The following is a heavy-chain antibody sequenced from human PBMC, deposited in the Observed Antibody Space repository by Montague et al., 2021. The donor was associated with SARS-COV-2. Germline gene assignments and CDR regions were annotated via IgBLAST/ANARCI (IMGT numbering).Heavy chain of an antibody. J-gene: IGHJ4*02. D-gene: IGHD6-13*01. V-gene: IGHV6-1*01. Sequence: CAISGDSVAGNTAASDWHTQEPSRGLEWLGRTYYRSKRYYDYAVSVKSRMTISPDTSKNQFSLQLSSVTPEDRAVYYCARDPRYSLSWSFDYWGQGTLVTVSS. CDR3: ARDPRYSLSWSFDY. CDR2: TYYRSKRYY. CDR1: GDSVAGNTAA.